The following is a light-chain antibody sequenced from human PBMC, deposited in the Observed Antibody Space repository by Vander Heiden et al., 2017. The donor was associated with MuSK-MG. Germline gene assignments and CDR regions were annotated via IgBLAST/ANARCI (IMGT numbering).Light chain of an antibody. CDR1: KLGDKS. CDR3: QAWDSDTCV. J-gene: IGLJ1*01. Sequence: SYELPQPPSVSVSPGQTASITCSGDKLGDKSASWYLQKPGQSLVLVIYQDSKRPSGIPERFSGSNSGTTATLTISGTQAMDEAYYYCQAWDSDTCVFGTGTKVTVL. CDR2: QDS. V-gene: IGLV3-1*01.